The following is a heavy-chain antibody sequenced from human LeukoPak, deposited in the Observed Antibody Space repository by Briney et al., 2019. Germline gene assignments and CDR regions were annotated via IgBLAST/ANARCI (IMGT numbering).Heavy chain of an antibody. J-gene: IGHJ6*02. CDR1: GFTFSSYW. CDR2: ISWNSGSI. CDR3: AKGYYYYYGMDV. V-gene: IGHV3-9*01. Sequence: GGSLRLSCAASGFTFSSYWMSWVRQAPGKGLEWVSGISWNSGSIGYADSVKGRFTISRDNAKNSLYLQMNSLRAEDTALYYCAKGYYYYYGMDVWGQGTTVTVSS.